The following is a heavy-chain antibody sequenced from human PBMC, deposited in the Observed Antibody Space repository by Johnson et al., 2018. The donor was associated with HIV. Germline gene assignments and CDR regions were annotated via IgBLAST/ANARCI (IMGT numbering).Heavy chain of an antibody. V-gene: IGHV3-23*04. CDR2: ISGSGGST. CDR1: GFTFSSYA. J-gene: IGHJ3*02. D-gene: IGHD5-12*01. Sequence: EVQLVESGGGVVQPGRSLRLSCAASGFTFSSYAMSWVRQAPGKGLEWVSAISGSGGSTYYADSVKGRFTISRDNAKNSLYLQMNSLRAEDTAVYYCEREKGSDYDYDAFDIWGQGTMVTVSS. CDR3: EREKGSDYDYDAFDI.